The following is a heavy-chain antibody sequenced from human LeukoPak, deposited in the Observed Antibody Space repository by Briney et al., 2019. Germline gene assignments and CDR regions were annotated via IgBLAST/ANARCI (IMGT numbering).Heavy chain of an antibody. CDR3: ATVRGYSFDY. J-gene: IGHJ4*02. CDR2: ISGSGGGT. Sequence: GGSLRLSCAASGFVFSSYAMSWVRQAPGKGLEWVSIISGSGGGTYYADSVKGRFTISRDNSKNTLYLQMNSLRAEDTALYYCATVRGYSFDYWGQGTVVTVSS. CDR1: GFVFSSYA. V-gene: IGHV3-23*01. D-gene: IGHD5-18*01.